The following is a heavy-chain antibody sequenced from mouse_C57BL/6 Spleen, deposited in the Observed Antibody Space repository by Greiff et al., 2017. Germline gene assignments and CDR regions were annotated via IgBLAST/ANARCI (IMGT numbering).Heavy chain of an antibody. CDR2: ISSGSSTI. Sequence: EVQRVESGGGLVKPGGSLKLSCAASGFTFSDYGMHWVRQAPEKGLEWVAYISSGSSTIYYAATVKGRFTISRDNAKNTLFLQMTSLRSEDTAMYYCARDDGYYGFAYWGQGTLVTVSA. J-gene: IGHJ3*01. D-gene: IGHD2-3*01. V-gene: IGHV5-17*01. CDR1: GFTFSDYG. CDR3: ARDDGYYGFAY.